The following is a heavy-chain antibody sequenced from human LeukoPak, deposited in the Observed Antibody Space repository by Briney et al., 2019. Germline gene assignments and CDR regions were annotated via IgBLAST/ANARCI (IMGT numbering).Heavy chain of an antibody. J-gene: IGHJ5*02. D-gene: IGHD3-3*01. CDR2: IYYSGST. V-gene: IGHV4-59*01. Sequence: SETLSLTCTVSGGSISSYYWSWIRQPPGKGLEWIGYIYYSGSTNYNPSLKSRVTISVDTSKNQFSLKLSSVTAADTAVYYCARGRPDYDFWSGYDWFDPWGQGTLVTVSS. CDR1: GGSISSYY. CDR3: ARGRPDYDFWSGYDWFDP.